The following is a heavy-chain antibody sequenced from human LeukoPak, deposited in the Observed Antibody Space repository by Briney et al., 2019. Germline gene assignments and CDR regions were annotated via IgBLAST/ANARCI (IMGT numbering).Heavy chain of an antibody. CDR1: GYTFTSYG. Sequence: ASVKVSCKASGYTFTSYGISWVRQAPGQGLEWMGWINAYNGNTNYAQKLQGRVTMTTDTSTSTAYMELRSLRSDDTAVYYCAREFDADYYDSSGYYTIDAFDIWGQGTMVTVSS. CDR2: INAYNGNT. J-gene: IGHJ3*02. D-gene: IGHD3-22*01. CDR3: AREFDADYYDSSGYYTIDAFDI. V-gene: IGHV1-18*01.